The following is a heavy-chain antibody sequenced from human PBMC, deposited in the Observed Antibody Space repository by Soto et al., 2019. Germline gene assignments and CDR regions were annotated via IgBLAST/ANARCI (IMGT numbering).Heavy chain of an antibody. CDR1: GGSISSYY. J-gene: IGHJ5*01. V-gene: IGHV4-59*01. CDR2: MYYNGSI. Sequence: SETLSLTGNVCGGSISSYYWTWVRQSPEKGLEWIGYMYYNGSINYNPSLKSRVTISIDTSKNQFSLTLKSVTAADTVFYYCPSAGNCFDSWGQPVLVAVCS. CDR3: PSAGNCFDS. D-gene: IGHD2-15*01.